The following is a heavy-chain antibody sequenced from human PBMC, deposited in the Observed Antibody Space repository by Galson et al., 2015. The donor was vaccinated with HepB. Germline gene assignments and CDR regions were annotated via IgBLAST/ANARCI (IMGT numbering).Heavy chain of an antibody. V-gene: IGHV1-69*13. D-gene: IGHD5-24*01. CDR2: IIPIFGTA. Sequence: SVKVSCKASGGTFSSYAISWVRQAPGQGLEWMGGIIPIFGTANYAQKFQGGVTITADESTSTAYMELSSLRSEDTAVYYCARGGRDGYKSEFDYWGQGTLVTVSS. J-gene: IGHJ4*02. CDR1: GGTFSSYA. CDR3: ARGGRDGYKSEFDY.